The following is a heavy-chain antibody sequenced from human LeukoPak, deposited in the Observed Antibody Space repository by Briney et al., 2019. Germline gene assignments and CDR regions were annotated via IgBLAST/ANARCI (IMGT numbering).Heavy chain of an antibody. D-gene: IGHD6-19*01. CDR1: GFTFSSYS. V-gene: IGHV3-21*01. CDR2: ISSSSSYI. J-gene: IGHJ4*02. Sequence: PGGSLRLSCAASGFTFSSYSMNWVRQAPGKGLEWVSSISSSSSYIYYADSVKGRFTISRDNAKNSLYLQMNSLRAEDTAVYYCARHAGYSSGWYPLLFVQTIFDYWGQGTLVTVSS. CDR3: ARHAGYSSGWYPLLFVQTIFDY.